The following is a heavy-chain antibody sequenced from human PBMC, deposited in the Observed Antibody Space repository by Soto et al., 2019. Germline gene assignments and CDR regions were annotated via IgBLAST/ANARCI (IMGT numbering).Heavy chain of an antibody. J-gene: IGHJ5*02. CDR2: ISGNGDGT. CDR3: ARGISGSYPYWFDP. V-gene: IGHV3-23*01. CDR1: EFTFSNYA. D-gene: IGHD1-26*01. Sequence: EVQVLESGGGLVQPGGSLRLSCAASEFTFSNYAMSWVRQAPGKGLEWVSTISGNGDGTHYADSVKGRFTICRDNSKSTLYLQRNRLSAEDTAVYYCARGISGSYPYWFDPWGQGTLVTVSS.